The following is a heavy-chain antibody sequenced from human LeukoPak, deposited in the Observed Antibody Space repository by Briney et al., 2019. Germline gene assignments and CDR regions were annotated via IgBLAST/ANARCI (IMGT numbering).Heavy chain of an antibody. D-gene: IGHD4-23*01. Sequence: PSETLSLTCTVSGGSISSYYWSWIRQPPGKGLEWIGYIYYSGSTNYNPSLKSRVTMSVDTSKNQFSLKLSSVTAADTAVYYCAREGGGNAFDYWGQGTLVTVSS. J-gene: IGHJ4*02. CDR2: IYYSGST. CDR1: GGSISSYY. V-gene: IGHV4-59*01. CDR3: AREGGGNAFDY.